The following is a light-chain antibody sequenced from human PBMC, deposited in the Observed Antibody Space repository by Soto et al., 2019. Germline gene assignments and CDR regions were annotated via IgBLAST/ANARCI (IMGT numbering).Light chain of an antibody. Sequence: EIVMTQSPATLSVSPGERATLSCRASQSVSSNLAWYQQKPGQAPRLLIYGASTRATGIPARFSGRGSGTAFPLTISSLQSEDCAVYYCQQCNDWPHTFGQGTKLEIK. V-gene: IGKV3-15*01. CDR2: GAS. CDR1: QSVSSN. CDR3: QQCNDWPHT. J-gene: IGKJ2*01.